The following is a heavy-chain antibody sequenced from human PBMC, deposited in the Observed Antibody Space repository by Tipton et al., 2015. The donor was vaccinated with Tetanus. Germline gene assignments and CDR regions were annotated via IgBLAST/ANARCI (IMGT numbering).Heavy chain of an antibody. V-gene: IGHV4-59*01. CDR1: RGPISSYY. CDR3: AREVPAAGHFDS. J-gene: IGHJ4*02. D-gene: IGHD2-2*01. CDR2: VYYNGNT. Sequence: GLVKPSETLSLTCTVTRGPISSYYWNWIRQPPGKGLEWIGYVYYNGNTHYNPALKSRVTISVDTSKNQFSLKLSSVTAADTAIYYCAREVPAAGHFDSWGQGTLVTVSS.